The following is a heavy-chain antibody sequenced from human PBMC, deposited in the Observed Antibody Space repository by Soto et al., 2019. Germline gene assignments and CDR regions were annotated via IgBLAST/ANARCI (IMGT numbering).Heavy chain of an antibody. CDR1: GCSITTSSYH. V-gene: IGHV4-39*01. J-gene: IGHJ4*02. D-gene: IGHD1-26*01. CDR3: ARRGLKMGPTANNYFDS. Sequence: HLQLQESGPGLVKPSETLSLTCTVSGCSITTSSYHWVWIRQPPGKGLEWIGSIYYSGSIDYSGTTYYNPSLESRVTISVDTSKNQFSLRLTSVTAADTAVYYCARRGLKMGPTANNYFDSWGQGTLATVSS. CDR2: IYYSGSIDYSGTT.